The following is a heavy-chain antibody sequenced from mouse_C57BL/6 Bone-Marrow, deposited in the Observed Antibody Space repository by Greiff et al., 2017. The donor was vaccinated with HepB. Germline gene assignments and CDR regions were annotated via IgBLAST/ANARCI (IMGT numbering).Heavy chain of an antibody. J-gene: IGHJ2*01. CDR2: INPNNGGT. CDR3: ARRNDSFDY. Sequence: DVKLQESGPELVKPGASVKIPCKASGYTFTDYNMDWVKQSHGKSLEWIGDINPNNGGTIYNQKFKGKATLTVDKSSSTAYMELRSLTSEDTAVYYCARRNDSFDYWGQGTTLTVSS. D-gene: IGHD2-1*01. V-gene: IGHV1-18*01. CDR1: GYTFTDYN.